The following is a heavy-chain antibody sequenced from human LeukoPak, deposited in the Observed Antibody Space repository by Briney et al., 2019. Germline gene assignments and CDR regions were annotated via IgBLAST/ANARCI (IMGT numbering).Heavy chain of an antibody. V-gene: IGHV3-74*01. CDR3: ARGFHIVVDGTNVY. J-gene: IGHJ4*02. CDR1: GFTLSGYW. Sequence: SGGSLRLSCAASGFTLSGYWMHWVRQGPGKGLVWVSRINTDGSSATYADSVKGRFTISRDNAKNTLYLQMNSLRAEDTAVYFCARGFHIVVDGTNVYWGQGILVTVSS. CDR2: INTDGSSA. D-gene: IGHD6-13*01.